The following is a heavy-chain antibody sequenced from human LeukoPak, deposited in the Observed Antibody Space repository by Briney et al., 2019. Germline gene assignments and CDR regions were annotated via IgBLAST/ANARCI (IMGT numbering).Heavy chain of an antibody. J-gene: IGHJ4*02. CDR2: IYYSGNT. Sequence: SETLSLTCTVSGGSISSYDWSWIRQPPGKGLEWIGYIYYSGNTNYNPSLKSRVSISIDTSKSQFSLKLSSVTAADTAVYYCARGLYYYDSSGYYSTAYYFDYWGQGTLVTVSS. CDR3: ARGLYYYDSSGYYSTAYYFDY. CDR1: GGSISSYD. V-gene: IGHV4-59*08. D-gene: IGHD3-22*01.